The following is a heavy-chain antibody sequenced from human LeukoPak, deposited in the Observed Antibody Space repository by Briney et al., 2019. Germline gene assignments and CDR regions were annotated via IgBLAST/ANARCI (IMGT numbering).Heavy chain of an antibody. J-gene: IGHJ4*02. V-gene: IGHV3-9*01. CDR2: ISWNSGSI. CDR3: ARGGTIFGVVTFDY. CDR1: GFTFDDYA. D-gene: IGHD3-3*01. Sequence: PGGSLRLSCAASGFTFDDYAMHWVRQAPGKGLEWVSGISWNSGSIGYVDSVKGRFTISRDNAKNSLYLQMNSLRAEDTAVYYCARGGTIFGVVTFDYWGQGTLVTVSS.